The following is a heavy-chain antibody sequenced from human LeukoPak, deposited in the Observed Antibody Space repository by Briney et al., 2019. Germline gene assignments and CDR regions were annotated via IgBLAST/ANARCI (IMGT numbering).Heavy chain of an antibody. CDR1: GYTFTSYG. CDR3: ARDADYYGSGSSITPLYY. Sequence: ASVKVSCKASGYTFTSYGISWVRQAPGQGLEWMGWISAYNGNTNYAQKLQGRVTMTTDTSTSTAYMELRSLRSDDTAVYYCARDADYYGSGSSITPLYYWGQGTLVTVSS. J-gene: IGHJ4*02. CDR2: ISAYNGNT. V-gene: IGHV1-18*01. D-gene: IGHD3-10*01.